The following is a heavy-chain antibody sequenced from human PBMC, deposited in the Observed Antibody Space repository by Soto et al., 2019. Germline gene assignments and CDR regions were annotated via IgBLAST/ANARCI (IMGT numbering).Heavy chain of an antibody. CDR2: IYSGGSGST. CDR3: ARDGSSRPTEY. D-gene: IGHD3-10*01. V-gene: IGHV3-66*01. J-gene: IGHJ4*02. Sequence: EVQLVESGGGLVQPGGSLRLSCAASGFTVSSNYMSWVRQAPGKGLEWVSVIYSGGSGSTYYADSVKGRFTISRDISKNTVYLQMNSRRAEETAVYYCARDGSSRPTEYWGQGTLVTVSS. CDR1: GFTVSSNY.